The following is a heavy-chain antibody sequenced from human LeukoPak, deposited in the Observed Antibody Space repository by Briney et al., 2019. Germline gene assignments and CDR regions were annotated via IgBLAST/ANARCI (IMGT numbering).Heavy chain of an antibody. CDR2: IKQDGSEK. Sequence: GGSLRLSCAASGFTFSSYWMSWVRQAPGKGLEWVANIKQDGSEKYYVDSVKGRFTISRDNAKNSLYLQMNSLRAEDTAVYYCASIVGGYVWGSYRPPYAFDIWGQGAMVTVSS. CDR1: GFTFSSYW. V-gene: IGHV3-7*01. D-gene: IGHD3-16*02. J-gene: IGHJ3*02. CDR3: ASIVGGYVWGSYRPPYAFDI.